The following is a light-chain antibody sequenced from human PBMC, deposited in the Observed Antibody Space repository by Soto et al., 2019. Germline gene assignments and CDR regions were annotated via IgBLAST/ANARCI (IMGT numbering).Light chain of an antibody. CDR1: SSDIGGHNY. CDR2: EVT. Sequence: QSALTQPASVSGSPGQSIPVSCTGTSSDIGGHNYVSWSQQHPGKVPKLIIYEVTNRPSGVSNRFSGSKSGNTASLTVSGLQAEGEADYYCSSYTTTSTVVFGGGTQLTVL. CDR3: SSYTTTSTVV. V-gene: IGLV2-14*01. J-gene: IGLJ2*01.